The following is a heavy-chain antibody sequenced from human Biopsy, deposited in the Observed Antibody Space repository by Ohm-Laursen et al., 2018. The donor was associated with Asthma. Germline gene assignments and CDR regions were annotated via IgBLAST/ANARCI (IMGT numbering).Heavy chain of an antibody. CDR2: INGKSNSI. D-gene: IGHD5-24*01. V-gene: IGHV3-11*01. CDR3: ARISRLGYNSLDYGMDV. Sequence: GSLRLSCAASGFTFSDYYMSWIRQAPGKGLEWISYINGKSNSIEYADSVKGRFTISRDNAKNSLYLQMNNLRAEDTAVYHCARISRLGYNSLDYGMDVWGQGTTVTASS. CDR1: GFTFSDYY. J-gene: IGHJ6*02.